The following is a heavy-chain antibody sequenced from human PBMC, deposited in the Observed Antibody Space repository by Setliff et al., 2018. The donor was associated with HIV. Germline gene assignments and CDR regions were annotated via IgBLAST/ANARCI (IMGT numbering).Heavy chain of an antibody. CDR2: IIPIFGTR. CDR3: ARGYYDSRGYYYPFDY. J-gene: IGHJ4*02. D-gene: IGHD3-22*01. Sequence: ASVKVSCKASGGTFNTYAISWVRQAPGQGLEWIGGIIPIFGTRNYAQKFQGRVTITADELTSTAYMELSSLRAEDTAVYYCARGYYDSRGYYYPFDYWGQGTLVTVSS. V-gene: IGHV1-69*13. CDR1: GGTFNTYA.